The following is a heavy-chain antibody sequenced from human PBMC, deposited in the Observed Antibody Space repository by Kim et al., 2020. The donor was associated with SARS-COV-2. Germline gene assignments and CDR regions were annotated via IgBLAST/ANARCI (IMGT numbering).Heavy chain of an antibody. CDR1: GGSISSSSYY. CDR2: IYYSGST. J-gene: IGHJ3*02. Sequence: SETLSLTCTVSGGSISSSSYYWGWIRQPPGKGLEWIGSIYYSGSTYYNPSLKSRVTISVDTSKNQFSLKLSSVTAADTAVYYCAKGGTLFSLQWLVLFDAFDIWGQGTMVTVSS. CDR3: AKGGTLFSLQWLVLFDAFDI. D-gene: IGHD6-19*01. V-gene: IGHV4-39*01.